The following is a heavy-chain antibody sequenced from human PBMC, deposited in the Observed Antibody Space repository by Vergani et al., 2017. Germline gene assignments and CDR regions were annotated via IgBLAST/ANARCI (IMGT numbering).Heavy chain of an antibody. CDR2: INPNRGGT. Sequence: QVQLVQSGAEGKKAGASVKVSCKASGYTFNGYYMHWVRQAPGQGLEWMGWINPNRGGTNYAQKFQGRVTITRDTSISTAYMELSRLRSDDTAVYYCAREGELNNWFDPWGQGILVIVSS. D-gene: IGHD3-16*01. V-gene: IGHV1-2*02. CDR3: AREGELNNWFDP. J-gene: IGHJ5*02. CDR1: GYTFNGYY.